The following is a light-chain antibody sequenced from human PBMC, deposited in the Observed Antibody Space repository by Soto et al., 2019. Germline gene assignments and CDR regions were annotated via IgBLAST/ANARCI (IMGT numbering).Light chain of an antibody. Sequence: DIQMTQSPSSLSASVGDRVTITSRASQSIATYLNWYQQNPGQAPNLLISAASTLRSWVPSRFSGSGSGTDFALTIDSLQTEDFATYFCQQSYSVPITFGQGTRLDFK. CDR2: AAS. CDR3: QQSYSVPIT. V-gene: IGKV1-39*01. CDR1: QSIATY. J-gene: IGKJ5*01.